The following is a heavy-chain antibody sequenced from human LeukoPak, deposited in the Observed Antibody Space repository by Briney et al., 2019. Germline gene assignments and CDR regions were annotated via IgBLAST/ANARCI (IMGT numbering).Heavy chain of an antibody. V-gene: IGHV7-4-1*02. J-gene: IGHJ5*02. D-gene: IGHD6-13*01. CDR3: AREGVGSSWFPDWFDP. Sequence: ASVKVSCKASGYTFTSYAMNWVRQAPGQGLEWMGWINTNTGNPTYAQGFTGRFVFSLDTSVSTAYLQISSLKAEDTAVYYCAREGVGSSWFPDWFDPWGQGTLVTVSS. CDR1: GYTFTSYA. CDR2: INTNTGNP.